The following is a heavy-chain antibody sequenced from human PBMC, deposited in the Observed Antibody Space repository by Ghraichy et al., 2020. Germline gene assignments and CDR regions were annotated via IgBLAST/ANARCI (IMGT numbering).Heavy chain of an antibody. Sequence: GGSLRLSCAASGFTFSSYYMHWVRQAPGKGLVWVAHINGDGSTTRYADSVKGRFTISKDNAKNTLYLQMNSLRAEDTAVYYCAREVGALDYWGQGTLVTVSS. CDR2: INGDGSTT. V-gene: IGHV3-74*01. CDR3: AREVGALDY. D-gene: IGHD1-26*01. CDR1: GFTFSSYY. J-gene: IGHJ4*02.